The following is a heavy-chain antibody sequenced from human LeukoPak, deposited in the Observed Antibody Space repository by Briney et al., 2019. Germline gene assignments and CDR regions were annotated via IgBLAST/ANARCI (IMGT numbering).Heavy chain of an antibody. CDR1: GGSFSGYY. V-gene: IGHV4-34*01. Sequence: PSETLSLTCAVYGGSFSGYYWSWIRQPPGKGLEWIGEINHSRSTNYNPSLKSRVTISVDTSKNQFSLKLSSVTAADTAVYYCTLGVNLWGRGTLVTVSS. J-gene: IGHJ2*01. CDR2: INHSRST. D-gene: IGHD3-16*01. CDR3: TLGVNL.